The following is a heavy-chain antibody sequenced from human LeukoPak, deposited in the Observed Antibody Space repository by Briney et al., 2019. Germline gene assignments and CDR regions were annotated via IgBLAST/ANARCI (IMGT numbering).Heavy chain of an antibody. D-gene: IGHD1-14*01. CDR3: ARFPGGAEYRHYYYMDV. J-gene: IGHJ6*03. Sequence: SETLSLTCAVYGGSFSGYYWSWIRQPPGKGLEWIGEINHSGSTNYNPSLKSRVTISVDTSKNQFSLKLSSVTAADTAVYYCARFPGGAEYRHYYYMDVWGKGTTATVSS. CDR1: GGSFSGYY. CDR2: INHSGST. V-gene: IGHV4-34*01.